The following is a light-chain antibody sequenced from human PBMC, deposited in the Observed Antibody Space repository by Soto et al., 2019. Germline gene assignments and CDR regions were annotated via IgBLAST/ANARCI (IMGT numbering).Light chain of an antibody. Sequence: EVVLTQSPCTLSLSPGERATLSCRASQSVAANYLAWYQQKRGQAPRLLIYGASSRATGIPDRFSGSGSGTDFTLTIGRLEPEDFSVYYCHQYGTAPLTFGPGTKVDIK. J-gene: IGKJ3*01. CDR1: QSVAANY. CDR3: HQYGTAPLT. CDR2: GAS. V-gene: IGKV3-20*01.